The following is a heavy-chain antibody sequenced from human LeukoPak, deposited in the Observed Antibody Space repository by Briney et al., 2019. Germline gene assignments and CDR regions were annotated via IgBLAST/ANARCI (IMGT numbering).Heavy chain of an antibody. CDR1: GGSISSYY. J-gene: IGHJ6*02. Sequence: SETLSLTCTVSGGSISSYYWSWIRQPPGKGLEWIGYIYYSGSTNYNPSLKSRVTISVDTSKNQFSLKLNSVTAADTAVYYCARLGRYYYYGMDVWGQGTTVTVSS. CDR2: IYYSGST. V-gene: IGHV4-59*08. CDR3: ARLGRYYYYGMDV.